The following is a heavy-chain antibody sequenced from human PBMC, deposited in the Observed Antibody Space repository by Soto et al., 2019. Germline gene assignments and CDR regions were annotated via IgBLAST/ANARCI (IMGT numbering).Heavy chain of an antibody. CDR2: IYYSGST. CDR1: GGSISSYY. D-gene: IGHD4-17*01. J-gene: IGHJ5*02. CDR3: ARAFYGDYASGSGYNWFDP. V-gene: IGHV4-59*01. Sequence: SETLSLTCTVSGGSISSYYWSWIRQPQGKGLEWIGYIYYSGSTNYNPSLKSRVTISVDTSKNQFSLKLSSVTAADTAVYYCARAFYGDYASGSGYNWFDPWGQGTLVTVSS.